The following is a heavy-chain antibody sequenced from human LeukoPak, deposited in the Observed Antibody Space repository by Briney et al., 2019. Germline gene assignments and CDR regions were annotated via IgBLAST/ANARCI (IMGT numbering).Heavy chain of an antibody. D-gene: IGHD2-21*02. CDR2: IIPIFGTA. Sequence: SVKVSCKASGGTFSSYAISWVRQAPGQGLEWMGGIIPIFGTASYAQKFQGRVTITADESTSTAYMELSSLRSEDTAVYYCAREVVTPSAFDIWGQGTMVTVSS. CDR3: AREVVTPSAFDI. J-gene: IGHJ3*02. CDR1: GGTFSSYA. V-gene: IGHV1-69*13.